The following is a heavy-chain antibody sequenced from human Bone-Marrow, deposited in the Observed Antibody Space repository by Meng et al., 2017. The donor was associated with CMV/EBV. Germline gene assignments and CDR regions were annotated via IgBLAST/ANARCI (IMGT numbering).Heavy chain of an antibody. Sequence: GESLKISCAASGFIFSSYAMSWVRQAPGKGLEWVSAISGSGGSTYYADSVKGRFTISRDNSKNTLYLQMNSLRAEDTAVYYCASRYCSSTSCYMGLLDYWGQGTLVTVSS. CDR1: GFIFSSYA. J-gene: IGHJ4*02. D-gene: IGHD2-2*01. CDR2: ISGSGGST. V-gene: IGHV3-23*01. CDR3: ASRYCSSTSCYMGLLDY.